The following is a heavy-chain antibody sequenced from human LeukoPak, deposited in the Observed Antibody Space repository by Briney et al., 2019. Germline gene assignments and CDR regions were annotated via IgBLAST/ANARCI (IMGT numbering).Heavy chain of an antibody. CDR2: IYYSGST. CDR1: GGSISSGDYY. V-gene: IGHV4-30-4*02. CDR3: ARSRHSSFYYGMDV. Sequence: SETLSLTCTVSGGSISSGDYYWSWIRQPPGKGLEWIGYIYYSGSTYYNPSLKSRVTISVDTSRNQFSLKLSSVTAADTAVYYCARSRHSSFYYGMDVWGQGTTVTVSS. D-gene: IGHD6-6*01. J-gene: IGHJ6*02.